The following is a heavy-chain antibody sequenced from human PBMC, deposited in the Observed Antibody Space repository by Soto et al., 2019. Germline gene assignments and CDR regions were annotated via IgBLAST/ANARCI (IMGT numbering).Heavy chain of an antibody. CDR3: ARARGRVVVITTKWPYFDY. CDR2: ISSSGSTI. Sequence: WGSLRLSCAASGFTFSEYYMSWIRQAPGKGLEWVSYISSSGSTIYYADSVKGRFTISRDNAKNSLYLQMNSLRAEDTAVYYCARARGRVVVITTKWPYFDYWGQGTLVTVSS. CDR1: GFTFSEYY. D-gene: IGHD3-22*01. J-gene: IGHJ4*02. V-gene: IGHV3-11*01.